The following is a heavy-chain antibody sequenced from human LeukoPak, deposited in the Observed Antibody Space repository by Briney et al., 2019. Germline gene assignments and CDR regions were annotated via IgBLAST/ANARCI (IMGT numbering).Heavy chain of an antibody. CDR3: ARDLPSYGSGTFDY. CDR1: GFTFSSYE. V-gene: IGHV3-48*03. Sequence: GGSLRLSCAASGFTFSSYEMNWVRQAPGKGLGWVSYISSSGSTIYYADSVKGRFTISRDNAKNSLYLQMNSLRAEGTAVYYCARDLPSYGSGTFDYWGQGTLVTVSS. J-gene: IGHJ4*02. D-gene: IGHD3-10*01. CDR2: ISSSGSTI.